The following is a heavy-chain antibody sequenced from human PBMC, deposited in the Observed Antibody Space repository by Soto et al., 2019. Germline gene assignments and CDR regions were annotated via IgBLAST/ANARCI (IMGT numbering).Heavy chain of an antibody. D-gene: IGHD3-10*01. V-gene: IGHV5-51*01. CDR1: GYSFTSYW. CDR3: AGGGVRGVITRARDYYGMDV. CDR2: IYPGDSDT. J-gene: IGHJ6*02. Sequence: GESLKISCKGSGYSFTSYWIGWVRQMPGKGLEWMGIIYPGDSDTRYSPSFQGQVTISADKSISTAYLQWSSLKASDTAMYYCAGGGVRGVITRARDYYGMDVWGQGTTVTVSS.